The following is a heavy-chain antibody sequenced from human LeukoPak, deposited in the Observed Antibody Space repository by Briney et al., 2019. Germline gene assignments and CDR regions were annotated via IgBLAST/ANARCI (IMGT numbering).Heavy chain of an antibody. V-gene: IGHV4-59*08. CDR1: GGSISGYY. Sequence: SETLSLTCTVSGGSISGYYWSWIRQPPGKRLEWIAYINYSGTSNYNPSLKSRVTISVDTSKNQFSLKLSSVTAADTAVYYCARPPPGLRYFDPWGQGTLVTVSS. CDR3: ARPPPGLRYFDP. D-gene: IGHD3-9*01. CDR2: INYSGTS. J-gene: IGHJ5*02.